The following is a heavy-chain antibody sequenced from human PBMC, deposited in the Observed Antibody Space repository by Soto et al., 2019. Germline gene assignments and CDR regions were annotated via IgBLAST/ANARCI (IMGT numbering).Heavy chain of an antibody. CDR2: IYYSGST. CDR3: ARLPRYDIFEYYFDY. D-gene: IGHD3-9*01. J-gene: IGHJ4*02. CDR1: GGSISSSSYY. V-gene: IGHV4-39*01. Sequence: NPSETLSLTCTVSGGSISSSSYYWGWIRQPPGKGLEWIGSIYYSGSTYYNPSLKSRVTISVDTSKNQFSLKLSSVTAADTAVYYCARLPRYDIFEYYFDYWGQGTLVTVSS.